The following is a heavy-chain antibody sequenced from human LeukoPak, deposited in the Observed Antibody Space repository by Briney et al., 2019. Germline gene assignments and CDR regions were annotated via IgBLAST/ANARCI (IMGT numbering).Heavy chain of an antibody. Sequence: PGGSLRLSCTASGFSFDDYAMHWVREAPGKGLEWVSGITWNSGNIDYVDSVKGRFTISRDNAKNSLYLQMNSLRAEDTALYYCAKGTYSSSGYTNDAFDIWGQGTMVTVSS. J-gene: IGHJ3*02. CDR1: GFSFDDYA. CDR2: ITWNSGNI. D-gene: IGHD6-13*01. CDR3: AKGTYSSSGYTNDAFDI. V-gene: IGHV3-9*01.